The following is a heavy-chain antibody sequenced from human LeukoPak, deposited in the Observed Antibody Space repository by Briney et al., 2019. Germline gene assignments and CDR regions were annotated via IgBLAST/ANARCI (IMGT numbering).Heavy chain of an antibody. Sequence: PSKTLSLTCTVSGGSISSSSYYWGWIRQPPGKGLEWIGSIYYSGSTYYNPSLKSRVTISVDTSKNQFSLKLSSVTAADTAVYYCARRHGEIRLAGPIDYWGQGTLVTVSS. V-gene: IGHV4-39*01. CDR2: IYYSGST. J-gene: IGHJ4*02. CDR1: GGSISSSSYY. D-gene: IGHD3-10*01. CDR3: ARRHGEIRLAGPIDY.